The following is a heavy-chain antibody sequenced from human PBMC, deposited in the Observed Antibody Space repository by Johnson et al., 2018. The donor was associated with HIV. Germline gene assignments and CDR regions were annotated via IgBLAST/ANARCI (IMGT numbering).Heavy chain of an antibody. J-gene: IGHJ3*02. V-gene: IGHV3-7*01. CDR3: ARDRWYCSSTSCQKDAFDI. CDR1: GIIFSHYG. D-gene: IGHD2-2*01. Sequence: VQLVESGGVVVQPGGSLRLSCAVSGIIFSHYGMHWVRQAPGKGLEWVANIKQDGSERYYVDSVKGRFTISRDNAKNSLYLQMHSLRAEDTAVYYCARDRWYCSSTSCQKDAFDIWGQGTMVTVSS. CDR2: IKQDGSER.